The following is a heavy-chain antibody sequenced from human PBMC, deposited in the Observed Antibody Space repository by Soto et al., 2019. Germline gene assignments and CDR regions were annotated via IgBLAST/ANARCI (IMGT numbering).Heavy chain of an antibody. CDR2: IDPSDSYT. J-gene: IGHJ6*02. V-gene: IGHV5-10-1*01. CDR1: GYSFTSYW. Sequence: LKISCKGSGYSFTSYWIIWVRQMPGKGLEWMGRIDPSDSYTNYSPSFQGHVTISADKSISTAYLQWSSLKASDTAMYYCARHRRGIAVAGSYYGMDVWGQGTTVTVS. D-gene: IGHD6-19*01. CDR3: ARHRRGIAVAGSYYGMDV.